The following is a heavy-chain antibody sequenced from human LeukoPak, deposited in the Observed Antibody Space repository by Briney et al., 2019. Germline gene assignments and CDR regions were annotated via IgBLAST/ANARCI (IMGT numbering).Heavy chain of an antibody. Sequence: PSETLSLTCAVYGGSFSGYYWSWIRQPPGKGLEWIGEINHSGSTNYNPSLKSRVTISVDTSKNQFSLKLSSVTAADTAVYYCAREQGRITMVRGVIRASNWFDPWGQGTLVTVSS. V-gene: IGHV4-34*01. D-gene: IGHD3-10*01. CDR1: GGSFSGYY. J-gene: IGHJ5*02. CDR3: AREQGRITMVRGVIRASNWFDP. CDR2: INHSGST.